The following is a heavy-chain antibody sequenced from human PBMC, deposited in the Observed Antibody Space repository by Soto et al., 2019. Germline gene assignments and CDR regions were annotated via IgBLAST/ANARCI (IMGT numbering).Heavy chain of an antibody. V-gene: IGHV5-51*01. J-gene: IGHJ4*02. CDR2: IYPGDSDT. D-gene: IGHD3-22*01. CDR3: ARLFLEEYYYDSSGYYLFDY. Sequence: GESLKISCKGSGYSFTSYWIGWVRQMPGKGLEWMGIIYPGDSDTRYSPSFQGQVTISAGKSISTAYLQWSSLKASDTAMYYCARLFLEEYYYDSSGYYLFDYWGQGTLVTSPQ. CDR1: GYSFTSYW.